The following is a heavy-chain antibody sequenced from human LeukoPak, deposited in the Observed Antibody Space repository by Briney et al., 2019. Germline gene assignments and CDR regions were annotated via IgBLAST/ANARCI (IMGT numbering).Heavy chain of an antibody. J-gene: IGHJ6*03. Sequence: ASVKVSCKASGYTFTSYYMHWVRQAPGQGLEWMGIINPSGGSTSYAQKFQGRVTMTRDMSTSTVYMELSSLRSEDTAVYYCARERGTKWLPNYYYYYMDVWGKGTTVTVSS. CDR3: ARERGTKWLPNYYYYYMDV. D-gene: IGHD5-12*01. CDR2: INPSGGST. V-gene: IGHV1-46*01. CDR1: GYTFTSYY.